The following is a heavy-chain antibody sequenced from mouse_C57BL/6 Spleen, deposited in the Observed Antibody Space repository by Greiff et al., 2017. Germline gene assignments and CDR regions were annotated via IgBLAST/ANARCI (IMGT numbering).Heavy chain of an antibody. CDR1: GFNIKDDY. D-gene: IGHD2-2*01. J-gene: IGHJ2*01. CDR3: TGGYDENYFDY. V-gene: IGHV14-4*01. CDR2: IDPENGDT. Sequence: EVQLQQSGAELVRPGASVKLSCTASGFNIKDDYMHWVKQRPEQGLEWIGWIDPENGDTEYASKFQGKATITADTSSNTAYLQLSSLTSEDTAVYYCTGGYDENYFDYWGQGTTLTVSS.